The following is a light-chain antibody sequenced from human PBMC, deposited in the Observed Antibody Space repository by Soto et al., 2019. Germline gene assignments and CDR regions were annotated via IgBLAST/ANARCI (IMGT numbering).Light chain of an antibody. CDR1: QSVLYSSNNKNY. V-gene: IGKV4-1*01. CDR2: WAS. J-gene: IGKJ1*01. CDR3: QQYYSTPPGWT. Sequence: DIVMTQSPDSLAVSLGERATINCKSSQSVLYSSNNKNYLAWYQQKPGQPPKLLIYWASTRESGVPDRFSGSGSETDFTLTISSLQAEDVAVYYCQQYYSTPPGWTFGQGTKVEIK.